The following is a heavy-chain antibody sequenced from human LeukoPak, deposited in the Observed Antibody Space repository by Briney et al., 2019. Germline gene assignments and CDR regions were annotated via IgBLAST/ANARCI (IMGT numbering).Heavy chain of an antibody. Sequence: SETLSLTCTVSGGSISSYYWSWIRQPPGKGLEWIGYIYYTGSTNYNPSLKGRVTISVDTSKNQFSLKLSSVTAADTAVYYCARVHRAGYSYGQYYFDYWGQGTLVTVSS. CDR1: GGSISSYY. CDR3: ARVHRAGYSYGQYYFDY. CDR2: IYYTGST. V-gene: IGHV4-59*08. J-gene: IGHJ4*02. D-gene: IGHD5-18*01.